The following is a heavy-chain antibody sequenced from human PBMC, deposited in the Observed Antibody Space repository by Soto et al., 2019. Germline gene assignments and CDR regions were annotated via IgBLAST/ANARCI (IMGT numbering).Heavy chain of an antibody. CDR1: GFRFSTYS. Sequence: EVQLVESGGGLVKPGGSLRLSCAASGFRFSTYSMNWVRQAPGKGLEWVASISTTNSYIYYADSVRGRFTISRDNAKNSLVVQMNSLRAEDTAVYYCTRDPVPDSSGYFPFDYWGQGTLVTVSS. J-gene: IGHJ4*02. D-gene: IGHD3-22*01. V-gene: IGHV3-21*01. CDR2: ISTTNSYI. CDR3: TRDPVPDSSGYFPFDY.